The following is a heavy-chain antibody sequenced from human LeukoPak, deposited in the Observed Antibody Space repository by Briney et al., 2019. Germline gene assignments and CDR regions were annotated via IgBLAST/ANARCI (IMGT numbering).Heavy chain of an antibody. D-gene: IGHD6-13*01. J-gene: IGHJ5*02. CDR1: GFTFSSYS. CDR3: ARGPAAVHP. V-gene: IGHV4-34*12. CDR2: VLHTGST. Sequence: PGGSLRLSCAASGFTFSSYSMNWIRQPPGKGLEWIAEVLHTGSTNCNPSFKSRVTVSVDTSKNQFFLNLTSVTAADTAVYYCARGPAAVHPWGRGILVTVSS.